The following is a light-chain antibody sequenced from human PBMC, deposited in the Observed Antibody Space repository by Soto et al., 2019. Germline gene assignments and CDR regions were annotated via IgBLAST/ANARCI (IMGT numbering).Light chain of an antibody. CDR3: QHYIRAPYI. V-gene: IGKV1-27*01. Sequence: DIQMTQSPSSLSASVGDRVTITCRASQDIRNFLVWYQQTPGKVPKLLIYATSTLQSGVPSRFSGSGSGTDFTLTISSLQPEYVATYYCQHYIRAPYIFGQGTKLEIK. J-gene: IGKJ2*01. CDR1: QDIRNF. CDR2: ATS.